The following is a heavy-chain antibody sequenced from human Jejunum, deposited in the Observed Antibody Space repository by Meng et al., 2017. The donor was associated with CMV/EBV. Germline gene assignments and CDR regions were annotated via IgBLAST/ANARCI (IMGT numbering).Heavy chain of an antibody. J-gene: IGHJ4*02. D-gene: IGHD3/OR15-3a*01. CDR2: IYPGDWDT. V-gene: IGHV5-51*01. Sequence: SWIGWVRQMPGKGLELMGLIYPGDWDTKYNPSFQGQVSISVDKSINTAYLQWSSLKASDTAIYYCARQHYDFWTGSYTGNSYFDYWGQGTLVTVSS. CDR1: SW. CDR3: ARQHYDFWTGSYTGNSYFDY.